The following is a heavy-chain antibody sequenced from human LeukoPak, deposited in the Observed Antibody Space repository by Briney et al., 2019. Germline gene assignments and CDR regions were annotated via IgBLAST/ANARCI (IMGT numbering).Heavy chain of an antibody. D-gene: IGHD4-17*01. CDR3: SILPMVTLGFDY. CDR2: INPNSGGT. Sequence: ASVKVSCKASGYTFTDYNMHWVRHAPGQGLEWMGWINPNSGGTNYPQKFQVRVTMTRDTSISTAYMELRMLRPDAKDVYFCSILPMVTLGFDYWGQGTLVTVSS. J-gene: IGHJ4*02. CDR1: GYTFTDYN. V-gene: IGHV1-2*02.